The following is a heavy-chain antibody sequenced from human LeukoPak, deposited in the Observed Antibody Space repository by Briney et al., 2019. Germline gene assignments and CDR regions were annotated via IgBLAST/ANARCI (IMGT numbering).Heavy chain of an antibody. CDR3: ARDSSGWSPSYFDC. J-gene: IGHJ4*02. CDR1: GGSISSYY. Sequence: SETLSLTCTVSGGSISSYYWSWIRQPPGKGLEWIGYIYYSGSTNYNPSLKSRVTISVDTSKNQFSLKLSSVTAADTAVYYCARDSSGWSPSYFDCWGQGTLVTVSS. CDR2: IYYSGST. V-gene: IGHV4-59*01. D-gene: IGHD6-19*01.